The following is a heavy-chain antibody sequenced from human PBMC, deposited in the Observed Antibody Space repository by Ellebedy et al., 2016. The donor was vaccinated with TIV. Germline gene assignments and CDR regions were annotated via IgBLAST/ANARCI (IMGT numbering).Heavy chain of an antibody. CDR1: GFTSSTFG. D-gene: IGHD6-6*01. CDR3: AKEGGSSRWNSGLDV. V-gene: IGHV3-30*18. CDR2: VSSDGREK. Sequence: GESLKISCVASGFTSSTFGMHWVRQSPDKGLEWVAFVSSDGREKYYGDSVKGRVAISRDTSKNTLYLQMSSLRADDPAVYNCAKEGGSSRWNSGLDVWGQGTTVIVSS. J-gene: IGHJ6*02.